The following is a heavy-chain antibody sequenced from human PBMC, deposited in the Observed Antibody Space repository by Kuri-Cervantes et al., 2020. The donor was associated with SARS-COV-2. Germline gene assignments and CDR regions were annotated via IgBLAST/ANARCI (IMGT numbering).Heavy chain of an antibody. V-gene: IGHV3-23*01. D-gene: IGHD3-10*01. Sequence: GGSLRLSCAASRFTFNNYDLIWVRQAPGKGLEWVSSISTSGGDTNYADSLKGRFTISRDNSKNTLYLQMNSLRVEDTAVYYCAKDKGFGELFFDYWGQGTLVTVSS. CDR3: AKDKGFGELFFDY. CDR2: ISTSGGDT. J-gene: IGHJ4*02. CDR1: RFTFNNYD.